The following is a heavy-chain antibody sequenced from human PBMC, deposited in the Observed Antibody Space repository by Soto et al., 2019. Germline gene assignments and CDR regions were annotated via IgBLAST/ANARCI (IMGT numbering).Heavy chain of an antibody. D-gene: IGHD5-18*01. J-gene: IGHJ4*02. CDR3: AKGKGYSHYFDY. CDR2: ISGSGGST. Sequence: GGSLRLSCAASVFTFSSYAMSWVRQAPGKGLERVSAISGSGGSTYYADSVKGRFTTSRDNSKNTLYLQMNSLRAEDTAVYYCAKGKGYSHYFDYWGQGTLVTVSS. V-gene: IGHV3-23*01. CDR1: VFTFSSYA.